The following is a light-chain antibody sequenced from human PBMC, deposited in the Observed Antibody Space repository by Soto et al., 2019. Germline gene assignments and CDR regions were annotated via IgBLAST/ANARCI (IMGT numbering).Light chain of an antibody. J-gene: IGKJ4*01. CDR1: QSVGRRY. V-gene: IGKV3-20*01. CDR3: QYQGT. CDR2: DTS. Sequence: IVLTQSPGTLSLSPGERATLSCRASQSVGRRYLAWYQQKPGQAPMLLIYDTSERASDIPDRFRGSGSGTDFTLTISRLVPEDFAVYYCQYQGTFGGGTKVEIK.